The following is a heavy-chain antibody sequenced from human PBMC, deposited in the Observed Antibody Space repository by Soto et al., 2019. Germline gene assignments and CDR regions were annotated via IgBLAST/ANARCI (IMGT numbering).Heavy chain of an antibody. D-gene: IGHD1-20*01. V-gene: IGHV1-69*13. Sequence: GASVKVSCKASGGTFSSYAISWVRQAPGQGLEWMGGIIPIFGTANYAQKFQGRVTITADESTSTAYMELSSLRSEDTAVYYCAIGGYNWNDGEDWFDPWGQGTLVIVSS. J-gene: IGHJ5*02. CDR2: IIPIFGTA. CDR3: AIGGYNWNDGEDWFDP. CDR1: GGTFSSYA.